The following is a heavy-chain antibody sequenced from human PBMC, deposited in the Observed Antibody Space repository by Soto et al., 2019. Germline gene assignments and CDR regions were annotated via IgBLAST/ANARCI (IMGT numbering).Heavy chain of an antibody. CDR3: ARARPYDDPGWGVLNL. V-gene: IGHV3-23*01. D-gene: IGHD4-17*01. CDR1: GFTFSSYS. Sequence: EVHLLESGGGLAQPGGSLRLACAAAGFTFSSYSMSWVRQAPGKGLEWVSGISVSGDSAYYADAVKGRFTISRDNARNTLYLQMSSVRAADTAVYFCARARPYDDPGWGVLNLWGQGTLVTVSS. J-gene: IGHJ4*02. CDR2: ISVSGDSA.